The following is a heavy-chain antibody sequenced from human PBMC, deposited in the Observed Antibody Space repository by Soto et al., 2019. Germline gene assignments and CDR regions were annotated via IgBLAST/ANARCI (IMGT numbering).Heavy chain of an antibody. Sequence: ASVKVSCKASGYTFTSYAMHWVRQAPGQGLEWMGWINAGNGNTKYSQKFQGRVTITRDTSASTAYMELSSLRSEDTAVYYCARDGVNYYGSGSYSNALDVWGQGTTVTVSS. CDR2: INAGNGNT. V-gene: IGHV1-3*01. CDR3: ARDGVNYYGSGSYSNALDV. D-gene: IGHD3-10*01. J-gene: IGHJ6*02. CDR1: GYTFTSYA.